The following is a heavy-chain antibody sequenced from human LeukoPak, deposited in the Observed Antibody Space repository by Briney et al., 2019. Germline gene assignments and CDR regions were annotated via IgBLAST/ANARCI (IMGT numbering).Heavy chain of an antibody. CDR3: ATDLSSTSLSAFDY. V-gene: IGHV3-21*01. CDR1: GFTFSNFI. CDR2: ISGSYSYM. J-gene: IGHJ4*02. D-gene: IGHD6-13*01. Sequence: PGGSLRLSCAASGFTFSNFIMNWVRQAPGKGLEWVSSISGSYSYMYYADSVQGRFTISRDNAKNSLYLQMNSLRVEDTAVYYCATDLSSTSLSAFDYWGQGTLVTASS.